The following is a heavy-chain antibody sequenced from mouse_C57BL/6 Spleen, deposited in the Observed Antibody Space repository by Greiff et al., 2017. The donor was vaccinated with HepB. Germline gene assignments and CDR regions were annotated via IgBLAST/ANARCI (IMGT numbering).Heavy chain of an antibody. Sequence: QVQLQQPGAELVKPGASVKLSCKASGYTFTSYWMQWVKQRPGQGLEWIGEIDPSDSYTNYNQKFKGKATLTVDTSSSTAYMQLSSLTSEDSAVYYCARGATTPDAMDYWGQGTSGTVSS. D-gene: IGHD3-1*01. CDR3: ARGATTPDAMDY. CDR2: IDPSDSYT. J-gene: IGHJ4*01. CDR1: GYTFTSYW. V-gene: IGHV1-50*01.